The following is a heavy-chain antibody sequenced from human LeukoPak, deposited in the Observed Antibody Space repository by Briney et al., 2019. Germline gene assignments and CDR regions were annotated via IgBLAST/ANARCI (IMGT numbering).Heavy chain of an antibody. J-gene: IGHJ4*02. CDR2: INPSGGST. CDR3: ARVGEGYCSGGSCPFDY. Sequence: ASVKVSCKASGYTFTSYYMHWVRQAPGQGLEWMGIINPSGGSTSYAQKFQGRVTMTRDTSTSTVYTELSSLRSEDTAVYYCARVGEGYCSGGSCPFDYSRQGTLVTVSS. CDR1: GYTFTSYY. V-gene: IGHV1-46*01. D-gene: IGHD2-15*01.